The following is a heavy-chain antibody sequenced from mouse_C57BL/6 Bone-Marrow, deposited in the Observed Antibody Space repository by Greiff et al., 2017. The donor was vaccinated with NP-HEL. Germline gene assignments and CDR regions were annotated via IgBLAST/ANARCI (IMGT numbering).Heavy chain of an antibody. CDR1: GFSLTSYG. Sequence: QVQLQQSGPGLVQPSQSLSITCTVSGFSLTSYGVHWVRQSPGKGLEWLGVIWSGGSTDYNAAFISRLGISKDKSKSQVFIKMNSLQADDTAIYYCASDGYYYFDDWGQGTTLTVSS. J-gene: IGHJ2*01. CDR2: IWSGGST. D-gene: IGHD2-3*01. V-gene: IGHV2-2*01. CDR3: ASDGYYYFDD.